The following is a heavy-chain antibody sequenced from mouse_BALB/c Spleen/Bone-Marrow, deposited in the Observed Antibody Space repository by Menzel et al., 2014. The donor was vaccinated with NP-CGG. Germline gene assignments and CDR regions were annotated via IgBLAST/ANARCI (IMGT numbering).Heavy chain of an antibody. J-gene: IGHJ2*01. Sequence: VQLKESGGDLVKPGGSLKPSCAASGFTFSSYGMSWVRQTPDKRLEWVATISSGGSYTYYPDSVKGRFTISRDNAKNTLYLQMSSLKSEDTAMYYCARLGRDYFDYWGQGTTLTVSS. CDR3: ARLGRDYFDY. CDR1: GFTFSSYG. V-gene: IGHV5-6*01. D-gene: IGHD4-1*01. CDR2: ISSGGSYT.